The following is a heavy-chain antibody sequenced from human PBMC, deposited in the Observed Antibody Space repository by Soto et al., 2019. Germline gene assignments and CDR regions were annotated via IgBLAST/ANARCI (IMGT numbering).Heavy chain of an antibody. CDR2: ISGSGDKT. D-gene: IGHD5-18*01. Sequence: GGSLRLSCAASGFTFSNYAMSWVRQAPGKGPEWVSAISGSGDKTYYVDSVKGRFAISRDNSKNTVSLQMNSLRADDTAVYYCAKEGYPPFFEYWGQGTLVTVSS. V-gene: IGHV3-23*01. J-gene: IGHJ4*02. CDR1: GFTFSNYA. CDR3: AKEGYPPFFEY.